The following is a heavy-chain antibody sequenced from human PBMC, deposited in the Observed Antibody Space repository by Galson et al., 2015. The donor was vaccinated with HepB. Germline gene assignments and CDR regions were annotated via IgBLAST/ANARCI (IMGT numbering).Heavy chain of an antibody. D-gene: IGHD3-10*01. CDR2: IAPSDSYT. J-gene: IGHJ4*02. Sequence: QSGAEVKKPGESLRISCKGSGYSLTSYWISWVRQMPGKGLEWMGRIAPSDSYTNYSPSFQGHVTISADKSISTAYLQWSSLKASDHAMYYCAGLFSGSYYIPNDCWGQGPRVTVSS. CDR3: AGLFSGSYYIPNDC. V-gene: IGHV5-10-1*01. CDR1: GYSLTSYW.